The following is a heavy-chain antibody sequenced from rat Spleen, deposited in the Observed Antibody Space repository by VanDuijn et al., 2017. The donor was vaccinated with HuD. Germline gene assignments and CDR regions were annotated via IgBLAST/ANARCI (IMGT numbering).Heavy chain of an antibody. V-gene: IGHV5-20*01. Sequence: EVQLVESGGGLVQPGRSMKLSCTALGFTFSNYYMAWVRQAPTKGLEWVASINYDGSNIYYRDSVKGRFTVSRDNAKSSLYLQMDSLRSEDSASYYCTRDRILRSTGFDYWGQGVMVTVSS. CDR3: TRDRILRSTGFDY. J-gene: IGHJ2*01. CDR1: GFTFSNYY. D-gene: IGHD1-6*01. CDR2: INYDGSNI.